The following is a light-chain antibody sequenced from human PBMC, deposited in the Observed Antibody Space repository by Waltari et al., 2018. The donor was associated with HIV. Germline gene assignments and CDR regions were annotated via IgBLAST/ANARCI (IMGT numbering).Light chain of an antibody. CDR3: QQYYSYPQT. CDR1: QDIGTY. V-gene: IGKV1-8*01. Sequence: AVRMTQSPSSLSAPTGDRVTISCRASQDIGTYVAWYQHKPGKAPELLMFASSTLQSGLPSRFTGSGSGTDFTLTITCLQSEDFATYYCQQYYSYPQTFGQGTKLEIK. CDR2: ASS. J-gene: IGKJ2*01.